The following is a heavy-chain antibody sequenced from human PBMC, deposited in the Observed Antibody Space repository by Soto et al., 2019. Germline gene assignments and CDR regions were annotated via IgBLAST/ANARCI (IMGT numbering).Heavy chain of an antibody. D-gene: IGHD2-15*01. CDR3: ARDRGAKDIVVVVAATPYDY. CDR2: ISSSGSTI. V-gene: IGHV3-11*01. Sequence: QVQLVESGGGLVKPGGSLRLSCAASGFTFSDYYMSWIRQAPGKGLEWVSYISSSGSTIYYADSVKGRFTISRDNAKNSLYLQMNSLRAEDTAVYYCARDRGAKDIVVVVAATPYDYWGQGTLVTVSS. CDR1: GFTFSDYY. J-gene: IGHJ4*02.